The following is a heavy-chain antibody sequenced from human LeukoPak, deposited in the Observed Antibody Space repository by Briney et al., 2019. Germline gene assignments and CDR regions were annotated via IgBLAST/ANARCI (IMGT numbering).Heavy chain of an antibody. V-gene: IGHV3-66*01. CDR2: IYANSNT. CDR1: GFTVTSTY. Sequence: GGSLRLSCAASGFTVTSTYMSWVRQAPGKGLEWVSVIYANSNTKYADSVKGRFTISRDNSKNTVSLQMNSLRAEDTAVYYCTRAAWDYWGQGTLVTVSS. CDR3: TRAAWDY. J-gene: IGHJ4*02.